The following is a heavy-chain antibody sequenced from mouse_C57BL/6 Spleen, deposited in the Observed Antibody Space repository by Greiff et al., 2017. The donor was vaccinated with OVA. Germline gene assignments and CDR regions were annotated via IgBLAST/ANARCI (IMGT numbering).Heavy chain of an antibody. CDR3: ARGRVPDYGPFAY. CDR2: FTMYSDAT. J-gene: IGHJ3*01. D-gene: IGHD2-4*01. V-gene: IGHV1-49*01. CDR1: YFAFMARA. Sequence: LQQSGAELVRPGSSVKLSCKDSYFAFMARAMHWVKQRPGHGLEWIGSFTMYSDATEYSENFKGKATLTANTSSSTAYMELSSLTSEDSAVYYCARGRVPDYGPFAYWGQGTLVTVSA.